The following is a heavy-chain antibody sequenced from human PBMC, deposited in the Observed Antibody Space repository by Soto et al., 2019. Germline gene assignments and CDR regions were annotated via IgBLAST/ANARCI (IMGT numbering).Heavy chain of an antibody. J-gene: IGHJ6*02. CDR1: GYTFTSYY. CDR2: IIPGLDVE. V-gene: IGHV1-46*01. CDR3: AKSRQSPNYYYYGMDV. Sequence: ASVKVSCKASGYTFTSYYMHWVRQAPGQGLEWMGMIIPGLDVEYYAQKFQGRLTITADKSTNTAYMELRSLRSEDTAVYYCAKSRQSPNYYYYGMDVWGQGTTVTVSS.